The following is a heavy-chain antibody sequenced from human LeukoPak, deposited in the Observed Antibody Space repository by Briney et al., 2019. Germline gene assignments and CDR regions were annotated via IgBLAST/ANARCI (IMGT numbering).Heavy chain of an antibody. V-gene: IGHV3-11*01. CDR3: ARDPDYGDPY. CDR2: ITSSGTTT. J-gene: IGHJ4*02. Sequence: GGSLRLSCSASGFSFSDSYMSWFRLSPQKGLEWIAYITSSGTTTEYADPVKGRFTISRVNAKSSLYLQMNSLRPEDTAVYYCARDPDYGDPYWGQGTLVTVSS. CDR1: GFSFSDSY. D-gene: IGHD4/OR15-4a*01.